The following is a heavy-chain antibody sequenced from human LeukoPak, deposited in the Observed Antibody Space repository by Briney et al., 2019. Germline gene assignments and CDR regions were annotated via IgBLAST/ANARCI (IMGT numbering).Heavy chain of an antibody. CDR2: FDPEDGET. CDR3: ARASGSVWFGNGGYYFDY. CDR1: GYTLTELS. J-gene: IGHJ4*02. V-gene: IGHV1-24*01. Sequence: GASVKVSCKVSGYTLTELSMHWVRQAPGKGLEWMGGFDPEDGETIYAQKFQGRVTMTEDTSTDTAYMELSSLRSEDTAVYYCARASGSVWFGNGGYYFDYWGREPWSPSPQ. D-gene: IGHD3-10*01.